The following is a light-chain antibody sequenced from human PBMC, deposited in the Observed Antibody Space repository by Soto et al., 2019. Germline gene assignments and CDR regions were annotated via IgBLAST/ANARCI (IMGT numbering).Light chain of an antibody. Sequence: DIQMTQSPSTVSASVGDGVTITCRASQSIRTWLAWYQQKPGNPPKLLIYVASSLQSGVPSRFSGSGSGTDFTLAISSLQPEDFAPYYCQQSYSIPYTFGQGTKIEIK. V-gene: IGKV1-39*01. CDR3: QQSYSIPYT. J-gene: IGKJ2*01. CDR2: VAS. CDR1: QSIRTW.